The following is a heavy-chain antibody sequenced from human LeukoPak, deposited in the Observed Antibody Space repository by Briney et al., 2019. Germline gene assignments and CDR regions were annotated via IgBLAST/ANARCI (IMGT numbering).Heavy chain of an antibody. CDR3: ARAVRVDPFSFDY. D-gene: IGHD5-12*01. CDR1: GHSISSGNY. Sequence: SETLSLTCTVSGHSISSGNYWGWIRQPPGKGLEWIGSIFHTGSTYFNLSLKSRVTISVDTSKNQFSLKLSSVTAADTAVYYCARAVRVDPFSFDYWGQGTLVTVSS. V-gene: IGHV4-38-2*02. CDR2: IFHTGST. J-gene: IGHJ4*02.